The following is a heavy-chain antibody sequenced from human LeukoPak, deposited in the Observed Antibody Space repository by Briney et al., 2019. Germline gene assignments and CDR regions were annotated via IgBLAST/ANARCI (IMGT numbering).Heavy chain of an antibody. Sequence: GGSLRLTCAASGFTFSSYEMNWVRQAPGKGLEWVSYISSSGSTIYYADSVKGRFTISRDNAKNSLYLQMNSLSAEDTAVYYCASPGGDYDILTGQIDYWGQGTLVTVSS. V-gene: IGHV3-48*03. CDR2: ISSSGSTI. D-gene: IGHD3-9*01. J-gene: IGHJ4*02. CDR1: GFTFSSYE. CDR3: ASPGGDYDILTGQIDY.